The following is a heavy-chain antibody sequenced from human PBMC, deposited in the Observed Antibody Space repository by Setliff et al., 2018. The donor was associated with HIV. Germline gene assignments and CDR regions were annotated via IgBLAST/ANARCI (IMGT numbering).Heavy chain of an antibody. J-gene: IGHJ4*02. D-gene: IGHD2-2*01. Sequence: LSLTCAVYGGSVSGHYWGWFRQPPGKGLEWIGEITPSGATNYLPSLKSRVTMSLDTSKNQFSLKLTSVTAADTALYYCSRLHLRVPPSIFDYWSPGTMVTVSS. CDR1: GGSVSGHY. CDR3: SRLHLRVPPSIFDY. V-gene: IGHV4-34*01. CDR2: ITPSGAT.